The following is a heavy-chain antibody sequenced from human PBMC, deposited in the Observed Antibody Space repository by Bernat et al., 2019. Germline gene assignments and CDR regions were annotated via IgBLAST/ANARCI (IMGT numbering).Heavy chain of an antibody. Sequence: QVDLVESGGGVVQPGGSLRLSCAASGFSFSNYGIHWVRQAPGKGLEWVAFIRYDGSGKFYAESVKGRFTISRDNSKSTLDLQMNSLRVEDTAVYYCVKEGEGHKEAFDIWGRGAMVSVSS. D-gene: IGHD3-16*01. CDR1: GFSFSNYG. V-gene: IGHV3-30*02. J-gene: IGHJ3*02. CDR2: IRYDGSGK. CDR3: VKEGEGHKEAFDI.